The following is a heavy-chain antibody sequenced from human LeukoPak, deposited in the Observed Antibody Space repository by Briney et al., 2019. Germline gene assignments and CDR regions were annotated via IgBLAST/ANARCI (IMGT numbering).Heavy chain of an antibody. Sequence: ESGPTLVKPTQTLTLTCTFSGSSLSTSGVGVGWIRQPPGKALEWLALIYWDDDKRYSPSLKSRLTITKDTSKNQVVLTMTNMDPVDTATYYCAHRRYYYDSSGYHLAPFDYWGQGTLVTVSS. CDR2: IYWDDDK. V-gene: IGHV2-5*02. D-gene: IGHD3-22*01. CDR1: GSSLSTSGVG. CDR3: AHRRYYYDSSGYHLAPFDY. J-gene: IGHJ4*02.